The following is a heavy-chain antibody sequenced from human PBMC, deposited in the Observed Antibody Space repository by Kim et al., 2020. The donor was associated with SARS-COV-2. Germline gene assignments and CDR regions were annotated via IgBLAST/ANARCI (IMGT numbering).Heavy chain of an antibody. D-gene: IGHD6-19*01. V-gene: IGHV3-33*01. J-gene: IGHJ4*02. CDR1: GFTFSSYG. CDR3: AREQVAVAGLGGFDY. Sequence: GGSLRLSCAASGFTFSSYGMHWVRQAPGKGLEWVAVIWYDGSNKYYADSVKGRFTISRDNSKNTLYLQMNSLRAEDTAVYYCAREQVAVAGLGGFDYWGQGTLVTVSS. CDR2: IWYDGSNK.